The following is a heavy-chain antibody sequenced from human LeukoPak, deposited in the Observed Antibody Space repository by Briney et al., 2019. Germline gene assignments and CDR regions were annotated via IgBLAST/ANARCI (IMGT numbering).Heavy chain of an antibody. CDR3: AKGLIAAGGMFNY. J-gene: IGHJ4*02. CDR2: ISGSGGST. CDR1: GFTFSSYA. V-gene: IGHV3-23*01. D-gene: IGHD6-13*01. Sequence: GGSLILSCAASGFTFSSYAMSWVRQAPGKGLEWVSGISGSGGSTYYADSVKGRFTVSRDNSKNTLYLQMNSLRADDTAVYYCAKGLIAAGGMFNYWGQGTLATVSS.